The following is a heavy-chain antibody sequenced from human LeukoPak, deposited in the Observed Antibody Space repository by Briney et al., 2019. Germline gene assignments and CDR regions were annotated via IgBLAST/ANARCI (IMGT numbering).Heavy chain of an antibody. CDR3: ARGRQVLWFGELLCDAFDI. D-gene: IGHD3-10*01. CDR1: GFTFSSYS. Sequence: GGSQRLSCAASGFTFSSYSMNWVRQAPGKGLEWVSYISSSSSTIYYADSVKGRFTISRDNAKNSLYLQMNSLRAEDTAVYYCARGRQVLWFGELLCDAFDIWGQGTMVTVSS. V-gene: IGHV3-48*01. J-gene: IGHJ3*02. CDR2: ISSSSSTI.